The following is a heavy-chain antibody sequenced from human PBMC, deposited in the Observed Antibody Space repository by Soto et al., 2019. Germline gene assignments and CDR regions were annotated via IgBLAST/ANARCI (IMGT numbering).Heavy chain of an antibody. Sequence: EVQLLQSGGGLVQPGGSLRLSCAASGFTFTSYSMTWVRQTPGKGLEWVAAVNPGGYSTYYADSVKGRFTISRDNSNKTPYPQMNSLRAEDTAVYYCAKDLRAGSGYDFDYRDQGTLVTVSS. V-gene: IGHV3-23*01. CDR3: AKDLRAGSGYDFDY. J-gene: IGHJ4*02. CDR1: GFTFTSYS. D-gene: IGHD5-12*01. CDR2: VNPGGYST.